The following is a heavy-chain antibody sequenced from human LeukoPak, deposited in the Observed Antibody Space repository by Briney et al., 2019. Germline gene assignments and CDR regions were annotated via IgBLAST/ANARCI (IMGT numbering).Heavy chain of an antibody. CDR1: GFSFSSYS. Sequence: GGSLRLSCAASGFSFSSYSMNWVRQAPGKGLEWLSYISTASGTIYYADSVKGRFTISRDNAKNSLYLQMNSLRDEDTAVYYCARFGYSSCWHPFDYWGQGTLVTVSS. V-gene: IGHV3-48*02. CDR2: ISTASGTI. J-gene: IGHJ4*02. D-gene: IGHD6-19*01. CDR3: ARFGYSSCWHPFDY.